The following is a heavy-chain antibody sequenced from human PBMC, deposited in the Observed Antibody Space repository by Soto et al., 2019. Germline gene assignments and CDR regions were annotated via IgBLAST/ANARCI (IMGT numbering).Heavy chain of an antibody. V-gene: IGHV3-30*18. CDR2: ISYDGSNK. CDR1: GFTFSSYG. CDR3: AKSDPSSGWVYYFDY. J-gene: IGHJ4*02. D-gene: IGHD6-19*01. Sequence: QVQLVESGGGVVQPGRSLRLSCAASGFTFSSYGMHWVRQAPGKGLEWVAVISYDGSNKYYADSVKGRFTISRDNSKNTLYLQMNSLRAEDTAVYYCAKSDPSSGWVYYFDYWGQGTLVTVSS.